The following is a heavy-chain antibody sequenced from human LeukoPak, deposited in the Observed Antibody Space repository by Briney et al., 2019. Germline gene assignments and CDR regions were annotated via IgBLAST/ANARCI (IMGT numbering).Heavy chain of an antibody. J-gene: IGHJ6*02. CDR3: AKYGASGGSHGMDV. CDR2: ISTSGDRT. Sequence: PGGSLRLSCAASGFTFSSYAMSWVRQAPGKGLEWVSAISTSGDRTYYADSVKGRFTISRDSSKNTLYLQMNSLSAEDTAVYYCAKYGASGGSHGMDVWGQGTMVTVSS. D-gene: IGHD4/OR15-4a*01. CDR1: GFTFSSYA. V-gene: IGHV3-23*01.